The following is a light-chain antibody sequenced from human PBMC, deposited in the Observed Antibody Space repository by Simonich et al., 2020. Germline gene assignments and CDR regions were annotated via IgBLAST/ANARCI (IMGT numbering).Light chain of an antibody. CDR3: HQSSSLPNT. J-gene: IGKJ2*01. CDR2: YAS. V-gene: IGKV6-21*02. CDR1: QRIGRS. Sequence: EIVLTQSPDFQSVTPQENVTITCRASQRIGRSLHRYQQKPDQSSKLLIKYASPSISGVPSRFSGSGSGTDFTLTITSLEAEDAATYYCHQSSSLPNTFGQGTKLEIK.